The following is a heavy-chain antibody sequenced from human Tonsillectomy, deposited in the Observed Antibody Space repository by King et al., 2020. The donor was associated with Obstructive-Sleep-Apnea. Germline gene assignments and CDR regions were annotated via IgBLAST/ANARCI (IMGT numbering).Heavy chain of an antibody. J-gene: IGHJ4*02. Sequence: VQLVESGGGLVQPGGSLRLSCEGSGFPFNGYAMNWVRRAPGKGLEWVSYLSSSSAAISYADSVKGRFTISRDNAKNSLYLQMDSLRVEDTAVYYCARDPSYGSRWLSYFDYWGLGTLVTVSS. D-gene: IGHD5-12*01. CDR3: ARDPSYGSRWLSYFDY. V-gene: IGHV3-48*04. CDR1: GFPFNGYA. CDR2: LSSSSAAI.